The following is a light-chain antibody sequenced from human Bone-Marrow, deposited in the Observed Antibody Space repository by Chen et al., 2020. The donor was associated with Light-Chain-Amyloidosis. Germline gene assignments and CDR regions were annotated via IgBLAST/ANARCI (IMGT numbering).Light chain of an antibody. CDR3: SSYITSSTLV. CDR1: SSAVGGYNY. CDR2: AVS. Sequence: QSALTQPASVSGSPGQSITISCTGTSSAVGGYNYVSWYQQHPGKAPKLMIYAVSNRPSGVSNRFSGSKSGNTASLTISGLQAEDEADYYCSSYITSSTLVFGTGTKVTVL. J-gene: IGLJ1*01. V-gene: IGLV2-14*03.